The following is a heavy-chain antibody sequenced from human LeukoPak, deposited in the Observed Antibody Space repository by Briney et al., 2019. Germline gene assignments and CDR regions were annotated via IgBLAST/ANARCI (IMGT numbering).Heavy chain of an antibody. J-gene: IGHJ3*02. CDR1: GASVSSIGYS. Sequence: SETLSLTCGVSGASVSSIGYSWSWIRQPPGRGLERIGFIYQSGSASYNPSLQSRVTISIDKSKNQFSLNLSSVTAADTAVYYCARNSYYDNSGEGAFDIWGQGTMVTVSS. CDR3: ARNSYYDNSGEGAFDI. D-gene: IGHD3-22*01. V-gene: IGHV4-30-2*01. CDR2: IYQSGSA.